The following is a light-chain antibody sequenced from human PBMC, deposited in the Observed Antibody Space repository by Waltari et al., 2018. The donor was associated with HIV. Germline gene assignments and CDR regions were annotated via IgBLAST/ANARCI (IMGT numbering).Light chain of an antibody. J-gene: IGKJ2*01. CDR1: QSLSINY. V-gene: IGKV3-20*01. CDR2: GAT. CDR3: QHYDNTRYT. Sequence: EAVLTQSPGTLSVSPGERVTLSCRTSQSLSINYLAWYQQKRGQAPKLLISGATTRATGIPDRFSGSGSGTDFTLTISRLEPEDFAVYYCQHYDNTRYTFGQGTNLEIK.